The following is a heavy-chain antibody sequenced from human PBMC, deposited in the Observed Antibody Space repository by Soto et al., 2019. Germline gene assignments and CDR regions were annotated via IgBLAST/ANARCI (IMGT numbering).Heavy chain of an antibody. J-gene: IGHJ6*02. CDR3: ARLSSGSTSCYFGCYYYYGMDV. D-gene: IGHD2-2*01. CDR1: GYSFTSYW. CDR2: IYPGDSDT. V-gene: IGHV5-51*01. Sequence: PGESLKISCKGSGYSFTSYWIGWVRQMPGKGLEWMGIIYPGDSDTRYSPSFQGQVTISADKSISTAYLQWSGLKASDTAMYYCARLSSGSTSCYFGCYYYYGMDVWGQGTTVTVSS.